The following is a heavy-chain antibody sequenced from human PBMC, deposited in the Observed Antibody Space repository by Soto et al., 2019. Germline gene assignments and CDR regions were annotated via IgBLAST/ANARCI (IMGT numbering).Heavy chain of an antibody. V-gene: IGHV3-30*18. CDR2: ISYDGSNK. Sequence: GGSLRLSCAASGFTLSSYGMHWVRQAPGKGLEWVAVISYDGSNKYYEDSVKGRLTISRDNSKNTLYLQVNSLRAEDTAVYYCAKGYSGYVNTPFDYWGQGTLVTVSS. J-gene: IGHJ4*02. CDR3: AKGYSGYVNTPFDY. CDR1: GFTLSSYG. D-gene: IGHD5-12*01.